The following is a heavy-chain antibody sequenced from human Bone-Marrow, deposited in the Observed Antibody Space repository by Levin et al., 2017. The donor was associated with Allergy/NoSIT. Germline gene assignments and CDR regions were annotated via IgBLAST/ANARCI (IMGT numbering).Heavy chain of an antibody. Sequence: PGGSLRLSCAASGFTFSSYATSWVRQAPGKGLEWVSGISGRGGSTYYADSVRGRFTISRDNSKNTLYLQMSSLRAEDTAVYYCARGRLIVATIPFDYWGQGTLVTVSS. CDR2: ISGRGGST. D-gene: IGHD5-12*01. CDR1: GFTFSSYA. J-gene: IGHJ4*02. CDR3: ARGRLIVATIPFDY. V-gene: IGHV3-23*01.